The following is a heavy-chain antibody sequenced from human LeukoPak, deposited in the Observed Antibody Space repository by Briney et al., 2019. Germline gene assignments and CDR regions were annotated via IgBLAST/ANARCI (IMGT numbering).Heavy chain of an antibody. V-gene: IGHV1-2*02. D-gene: IGHD2-2*01. CDR3: ARAGDYCSSTSCHSPLDY. CDR2: INPNSGGT. Sequence: ASVKVSCKASGYTFTGYYMHWVRQAPGQGPEWMGWINPNSGGTNYAQKFQGRVTMTRDTSISTAYMELSRLRSDDTAVYYCARAGDYCSSTSCHSPLDYWGQGTPVTVSS. J-gene: IGHJ4*02. CDR1: GYTFTGYY.